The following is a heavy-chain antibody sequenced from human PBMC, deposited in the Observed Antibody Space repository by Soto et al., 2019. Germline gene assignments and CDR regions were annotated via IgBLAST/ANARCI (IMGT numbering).Heavy chain of an antibody. CDR1: GFTFSSYA. Sequence: QVQLVESGGGVVQPGRSLRLSCAASGFTFSSYAMHWVRQAPGKGLEWVAVISYDGSNKYYADSVKGRFTISRDNSKNTLYQQMNSLRTEDTAVYYCARESSGCLDYWGQGTLVTVSS. J-gene: IGHJ4*02. D-gene: IGHD6-19*01. V-gene: IGHV3-30-3*01. CDR2: ISYDGSNK. CDR3: ARESSGCLDY.